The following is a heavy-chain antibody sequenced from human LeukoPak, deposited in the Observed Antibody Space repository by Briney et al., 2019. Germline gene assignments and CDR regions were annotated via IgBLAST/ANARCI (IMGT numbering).Heavy chain of an antibody. J-gene: IGHJ3*02. CDR2: ISYSGST. Sequence: SETLPLTCTVSGGSISSNNWSWIRQPPGKGLEWIGYISYSGSTNYNPSLKSRVTISVDTSKNQFSLKVNSVTAADTAVYYCARRSDAFDIWGQGTMVTVSS. V-gene: IGHV4-59*08. CDR1: GGSISSNN. CDR3: ARRSDAFDI. D-gene: IGHD1-26*01.